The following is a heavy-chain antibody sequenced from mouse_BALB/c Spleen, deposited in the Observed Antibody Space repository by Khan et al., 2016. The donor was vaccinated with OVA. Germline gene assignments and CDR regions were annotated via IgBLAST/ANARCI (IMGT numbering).Heavy chain of an antibody. Sequence: QMQLEESGPELKKPGETVRISCKASGYTFTTAGMQWVQKMPGKGLKWIGWINTHSGVPKYAEDFKGRFAFSLETSASTVYLQITNLKNEDTATYCCARGGAAFYRNDGGAMDYWGQGTSVTVSS. CDR3: ARGGAAFYRNDGGAMDY. CDR1: GYTFTTAG. D-gene: IGHD2-14*01. V-gene: IGHV9-4*02. CDR2: INTHSGVP. J-gene: IGHJ4*01.